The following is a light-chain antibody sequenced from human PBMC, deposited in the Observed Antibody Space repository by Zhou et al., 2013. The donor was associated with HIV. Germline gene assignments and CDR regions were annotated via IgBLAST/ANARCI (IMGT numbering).Light chain of an antibody. V-gene: IGKV2-28*01. J-gene: IGKJ4*01. CDR1: QSLLHSNGYTY. CDR3: MQALQTPLT. CDR2: LGS. Sequence: DVVMTQSPLSLPVTPGEPASISCRSSQSLLHSNGYTYLDWYLQKPGQSPQLLIYLGSNRASGVPDRFSGSGSGTDFTLQINRVEAEDVGLYYCMQALQTPLTFGEGPRWRSN.